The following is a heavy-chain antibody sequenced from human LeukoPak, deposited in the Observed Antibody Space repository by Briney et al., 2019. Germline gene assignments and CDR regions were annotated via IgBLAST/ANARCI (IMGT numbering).Heavy chain of an antibody. CDR2: INTKSGDT. V-gene: IGHV1-2*02. CDR1: GYTFTDHY. J-gene: IGHJ4*02. CDR3: ASYCGAACAPAGH. Sequence: GASVKVSCKAFGYTFTDHYVHWLRQAPGQGLEWMGWINTKSGDTKYVQKFQGRLTMTSDTPLRTAYMELTSLRSDDTAVFYCASYCGAACAPAGHWGQGTLVTVSS. D-gene: IGHD2-21*01.